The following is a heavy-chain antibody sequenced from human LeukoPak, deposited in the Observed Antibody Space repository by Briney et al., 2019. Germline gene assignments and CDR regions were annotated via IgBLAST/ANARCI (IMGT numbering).Heavy chain of an antibody. J-gene: IGHJ4*02. CDR1: GFTFSDYY. CDR2: ISGSGGST. D-gene: IGHD6-13*01. CDR3: AKVAPYRAAAGTGAFDY. Sequence: GGSLRLSCAASGFTFSDYYMSWVRQAPGKGLEWVSAISGSGGSTYYADSVKGRFTISRDNSKNTLYLQMNSLRAEDTAVYYCAKVAPYRAAAGTGAFDYWGQGTLVTVSS. V-gene: IGHV3-23*01.